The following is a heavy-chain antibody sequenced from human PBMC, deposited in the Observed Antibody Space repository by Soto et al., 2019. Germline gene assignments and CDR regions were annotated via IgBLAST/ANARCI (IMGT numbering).Heavy chain of an antibody. Sequence: QVQLMESGGGVVQPGRSPRLSCAASGFTFNTYAMHWVRQAPGKGLEWVAVITPDGTEQYYADSVKGRFTISRDNSKNTLYLQMNSLSAEDTAIYYCAKKGYCSGDSCYGFDYWGQGTLVTVSS. J-gene: IGHJ4*02. D-gene: IGHD2-15*01. CDR2: ITPDGTEQ. CDR1: GFTFNTYA. V-gene: IGHV3-30*18. CDR3: AKKGYCSGDSCYGFDY.